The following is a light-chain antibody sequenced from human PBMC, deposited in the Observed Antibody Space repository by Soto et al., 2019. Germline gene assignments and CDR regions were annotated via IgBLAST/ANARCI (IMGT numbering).Light chain of an antibody. J-gene: IGLJ7*01. Sequence: QSVLTQPPSASGTPGQRVTISCSGSSTNIGSNTVNWYQQLPGTAPKHLIYSNNQRPSGVPDRFSGSRSGTSASLAISGRQSDDEADYYCAAWDDSLNGAVFGGGTQLTVL. CDR1: STNIGSNT. CDR2: SNN. CDR3: AAWDDSLNGAV. V-gene: IGLV1-44*01.